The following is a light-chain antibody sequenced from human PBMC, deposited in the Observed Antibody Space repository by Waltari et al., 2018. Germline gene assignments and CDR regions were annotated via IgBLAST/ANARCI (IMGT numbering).Light chain of an antibody. V-gene: IGLV2-8*01. CDR2: EVS. CDR3: SSYAGSNNLV. Sequence: QSALTQPPSASGSPGQSVTISCTGTSSDVGTYNYVAWYQQHPGKAPKLMISEVSKRPSVVPDRFSGSKSGSTASRIVSGLQAEDEADYYCSSYAGSNNLVFGGGTKLTVL. CDR1: SSDVGTYNY. J-gene: IGLJ3*02.